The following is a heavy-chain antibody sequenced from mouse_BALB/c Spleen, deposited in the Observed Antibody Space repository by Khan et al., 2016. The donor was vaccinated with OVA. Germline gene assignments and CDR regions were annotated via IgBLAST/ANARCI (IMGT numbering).Heavy chain of an antibody. J-gene: IGHJ2*01. CDR3: ARTARIKY. V-gene: IGHV3-2*02. CDR2: ISYSGST. CDR1: GYSITSGYG. Sequence: VQLQESGPGLVKPSQSLSLTCTVTGYSITSGYGWNWIRQFPGNKLEWMGYISYSGSTNYNPSLKSRISITRDTSKNQFFLQLNSVATEDTATYYCARTARIKYWGQGTTLTVSS. D-gene: IGHD1-2*01.